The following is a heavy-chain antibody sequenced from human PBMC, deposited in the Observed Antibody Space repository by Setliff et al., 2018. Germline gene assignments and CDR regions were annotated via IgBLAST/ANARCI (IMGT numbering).Heavy chain of an antibody. V-gene: IGHV1-69*13. D-gene: IGHD4-4*01. CDR3: ANEHGTSVTVENYHYYMDV. CDR1: GGNFSTFG. CDR2: INPIFCTA. J-gene: IGHJ6*03. Sequence: SVTVSCKTSGGNFSTFGIHWVRQTPGQGLVWMGGINPIFCTAHYAQKFQGRVTITADDSTSTAYMELSSLISEDPAVYYCANEHGTSVTVENYHYYMDVWCKGTMVTVSS.